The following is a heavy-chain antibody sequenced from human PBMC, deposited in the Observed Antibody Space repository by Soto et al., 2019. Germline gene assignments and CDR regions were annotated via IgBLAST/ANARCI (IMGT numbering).Heavy chain of an antibody. D-gene: IGHD2-15*01. Sequence: SETLSLTCAVYGGSFSGYYWSWIRQPPGKGLEWIGYVYYSGSTNYNPSLKSRVTMSIDTSKNQVSLKLSSVTAADTAVYFCARVPQNLCSAGNCPPDYWGQGTLVTVSS. CDR2: VYYSGST. CDR1: GGSFSGYY. CDR3: ARVPQNLCSAGNCPPDY. V-gene: IGHV4-34*09. J-gene: IGHJ4*02.